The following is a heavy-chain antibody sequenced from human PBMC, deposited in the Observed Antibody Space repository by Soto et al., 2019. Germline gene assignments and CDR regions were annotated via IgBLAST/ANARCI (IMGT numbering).Heavy chain of an antibody. Sequence: QVQLQESGPGLVKPSQTLSLTCSVSGGSISSGAYYWSWIRQLPGKGLEWIGYIYHSGSTYYNPSLESRVTTSLDTSKNHFSLKLSSVTAADTAVYYCTRADYSGHSDHWGQGTLVTVSS. V-gene: IGHV4-31*03. D-gene: IGHD4-4*01. CDR3: TRADYSGHSDH. CDR2: IYHSGST. J-gene: IGHJ5*02. CDR1: GGSISSGAYY.